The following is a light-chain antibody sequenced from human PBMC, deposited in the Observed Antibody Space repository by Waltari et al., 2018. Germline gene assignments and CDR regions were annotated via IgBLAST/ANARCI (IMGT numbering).Light chain of an antibody. CDR2: NGA. J-gene: IGKJ1*01. V-gene: IGKV3-15*01. CDR3: QQYDDWPAT. Sequence: ERVMTQSPDILSVSPGETVTLSCRASQSSSTNVAWYQHKPGHPPRLLNYNGATRATGIPATFSGSGSGTEFTLTISNMQPEDFAVYFCQQYDDWPATFGQGTKVEI. CDR1: QSSSTN.